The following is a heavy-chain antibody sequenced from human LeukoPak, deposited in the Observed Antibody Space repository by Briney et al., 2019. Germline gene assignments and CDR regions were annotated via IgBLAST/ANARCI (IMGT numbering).Heavy chain of an antibody. V-gene: IGHV4-34*01. CDR2: ISHAGST. Sequence: SETLSLTCAVYGGSFNGYYWSWIRQPPGKGLEWIGEISHAGSTNYNPSLKSRVTISVDMSKNQFSLKLSSATAADTAVYYCARGGGATCCSVWGQGTLVTVSS. CDR1: GGSFNGYY. CDR3: ARGGGATCCSV. J-gene: IGHJ4*02. D-gene: IGHD2-15*01.